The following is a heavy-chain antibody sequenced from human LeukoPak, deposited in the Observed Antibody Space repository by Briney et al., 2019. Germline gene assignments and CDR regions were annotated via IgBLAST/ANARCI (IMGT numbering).Heavy chain of an antibody. J-gene: IGHJ4*02. V-gene: IGHV3-21*01. CDR2: ISSSSSYI. CDR3: ARDQRGSSTMIRGILDY. D-gene: IGHD3-10*01. Sequence: EWVSSISSSSSYIYYADSVKGRFTISRDNAKNSLYLQMNNLRAEDTAVYFCARDQRGSSTMIRGILDYWGQGTLVTVSS.